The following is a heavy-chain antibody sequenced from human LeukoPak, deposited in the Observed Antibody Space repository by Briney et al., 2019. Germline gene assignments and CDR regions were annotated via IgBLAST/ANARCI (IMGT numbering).Heavy chain of an antibody. CDR1: GFTFSSYA. V-gene: IGHV3-74*01. CDR3: ARVRAGELANAFDI. Sequence: GGSLRLSCAASGFTFSSYAMSWVRQAPGKGLVWVSRINSDGSSTSYADSVKGRFTISRDNAKNTLYLQMNSLRAEDTAVYYCARVRAGELANAFDIWGQGTMVTVSS. CDR2: INSDGSST. D-gene: IGHD1-26*01. J-gene: IGHJ3*02.